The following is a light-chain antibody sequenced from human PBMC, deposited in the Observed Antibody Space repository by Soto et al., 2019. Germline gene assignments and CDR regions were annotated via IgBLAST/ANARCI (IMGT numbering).Light chain of an antibody. CDR2: DAS. V-gene: IGKV1-5*01. Sequence: DIQMTQSPSTRSSSVGDRVTMTCRASQSISSWLAWYQQKPGKAPKLLIYDASSLESGVPSRFSGSGSGTEFTLTISSLQPDDFATYYCQQYNSYSRTFGQGTKVDI. CDR1: QSISSW. J-gene: IGKJ1*01. CDR3: QQYNSYSRT.